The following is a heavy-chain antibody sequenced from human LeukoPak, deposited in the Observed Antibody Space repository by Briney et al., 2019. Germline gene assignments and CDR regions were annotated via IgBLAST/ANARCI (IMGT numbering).Heavy chain of an antibody. Sequence: GGSLRLSCAASGFTFSSYAMHWVRQAPAKGLEWVAVISYDGSNKYYADSVKGRFTISRDNSKNALFLQINSLRAEDTAVYYCAKRIAAAGPALDYGMDVWGQGTTVTVSS. CDR1: GFTFSSYA. J-gene: IGHJ6*02. CDR3: AKRIAAAGPALDYGMDV. V-gene: IGHV3-30-3*02. D-gene: IGHD6-13*01. CDR2: ISYDGSNK.